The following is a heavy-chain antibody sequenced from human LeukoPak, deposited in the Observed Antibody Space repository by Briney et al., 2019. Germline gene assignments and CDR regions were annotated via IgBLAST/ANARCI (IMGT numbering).Heavy chain of an antibody. CDR1: GYTFTSYD. CDR3: AKRGYFDRKPFDP. J-gene: IGHJ5*02. D-gene: IGHD3-9*01. CDR2: MNPNSGNT. V-gene: IGHV1-8*01. Sequence: ASVKVSCKASGYTFTSYDINWVRQATGQGLEWMGWMNPNSGNTGYAQKFQGRVTMTRNTSISTAYMELSSLRSEDTAVYYCAKRGYFDRKPFDPWGQGTLVTVSS.